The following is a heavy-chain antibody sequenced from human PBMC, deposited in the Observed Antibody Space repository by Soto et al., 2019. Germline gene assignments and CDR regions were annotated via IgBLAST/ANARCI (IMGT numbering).Heavy chain of an antibody. D-gene: IGHD3-22*01. V-gene: IGHV3-33*01. J-gene: IGHJ4*02. Sequence: GGSLRLSCAASGFTFSSYGMHWVRQAPGKGLEWVAVIWYDGSKKYYADSVKGRFTISRDNSKNTLYLQMNSLRAEERAVYYCARDGDYYDSSGFDYWGQGTLVTVSS. CDR3: ARDGDYYDSSGFDY. CDR2: IWYDGSKK. CDR1: GFTFSSYG.